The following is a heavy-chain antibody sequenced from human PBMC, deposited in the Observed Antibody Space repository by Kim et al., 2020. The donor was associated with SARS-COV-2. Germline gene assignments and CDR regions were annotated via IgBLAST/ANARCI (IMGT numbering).Heavy chain of an antibody. V-gene: IGHV1-69*13. CDR3: AREPSDPLGRINYGMDI. D-gene: IGHD3-16*01. J-gene: IGHJ6*02. Sequence: SVKVSCKASGGTFSSYAISWVRQAPGQGLEWMGGIIPIFGTANYAQKFQGRVTITADESTSTAYMELSSLRSEDTAVYYCAREPSDPLGRINYGMDIWGQGTTVTVSS. CDR2: IIPIFGTA. CDR1: GGTFSSYA.